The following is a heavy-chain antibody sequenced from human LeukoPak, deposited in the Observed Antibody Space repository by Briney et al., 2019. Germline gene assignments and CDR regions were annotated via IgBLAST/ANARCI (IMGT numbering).Heavy chain of an antibody. D-gene: IGHD5/OR15-5a*01. V-gene: IGHV3-15*01. CDR1: GFTFSSYS. J-gene: IGHJ4*02. Sequence: GGSLRLSCAASGFTFSSYSMNWVRQAPGKGLEWVGRIKRKIDGGTTDYAAPVKGRFTISRDDSQNTLFLHMNSLGTEDTAIYYCTTGVWTSAAIDYWGQGTLVTVSS. CDR2: IKRKIDGGTT. CDR3: TTGVWTSAAIDY.